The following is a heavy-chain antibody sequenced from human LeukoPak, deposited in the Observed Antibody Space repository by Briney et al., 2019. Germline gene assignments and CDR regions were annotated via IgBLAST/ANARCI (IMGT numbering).Heavy chain of an antibody. V-gene: IGHV3-30*18. D-gene: IGHD4-23*01. Sequence: GGSLRLSCAASGFTFSSYGMHWVRQAPGKGLEWVAVISYDGSNKYHADSVKGRFTISRDNSKNTLYLQMNSLRAEDTAVYYCAKDQIGYGGVESGMDVWGKGTTVTVSS. CDR2: ISYDGSNK. CDR3: AKDQIGYGGVESGMDV. CDR1: GFTFSSYG. J-gene: IGHJ6*04.